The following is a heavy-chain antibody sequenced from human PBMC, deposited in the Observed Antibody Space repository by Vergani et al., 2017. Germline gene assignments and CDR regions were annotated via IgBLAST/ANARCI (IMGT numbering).Heavy chain of an antibody. Sequence: QVQLQQWGAGLLKPSETLSLTCAVYGGSFSGYYWRWIRQPPGKGLEWIGEINHSGSTNYNPSLKSRVTISVDTTKNQFSLRLSSVAAAYTAVYCCARGPRRRGAFRYSYGYFDYWGQGTLVTVSS. J-gene: IGHJ4*02. CDR1: GGSFSGYY. CDR3: ARGPRRRGAFRYSYGYFDY. CDR2: INHSGST. D-gene: IGHD5-18*01. V-gene: IGHV4-34*01.